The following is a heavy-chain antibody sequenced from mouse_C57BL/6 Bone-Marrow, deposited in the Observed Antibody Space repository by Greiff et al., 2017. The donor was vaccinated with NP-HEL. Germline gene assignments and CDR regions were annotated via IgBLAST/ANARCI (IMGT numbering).Heavy chain of an antibody. CDR3: TRGDDGYYLAWFAY. CDR2: ISSGGAYI. V-gene: IGHV5-9-1*02. CDR1: GFTFSSYA. J-gene: IGHJ3*01. D-gene: IGHD2-3*01. Sequence: EVKLVESGEGLVKPGGSLKLSCAASGFTFSSYAMSWVRQTPEKRLEWVAYISSGGAYIYYADTVKGRFTISRDNARNTLYLQMSCLKSEDTAMYYCTRGDDGYYLAWFAYWGQGTLVTVSA.